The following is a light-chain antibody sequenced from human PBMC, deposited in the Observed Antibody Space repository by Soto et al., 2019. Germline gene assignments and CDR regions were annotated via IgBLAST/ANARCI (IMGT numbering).Light chain of an antibody. CDR3: QQRYSTPRIT. CDR2: GTS. Sequence: DIQMTQSPGALSASVGEGVTISCLASQSISGYLNWYQQKPGKAPKLLIYGTSNLHSGVLSRFSGSGSGTDFTLTISSLQPEDFASYHCQQRYSTPRITFGQGTKVDIK. J-gene: IGKJ1*01. V-gene: IGKV1-39*01. CDR1: QSISGY.